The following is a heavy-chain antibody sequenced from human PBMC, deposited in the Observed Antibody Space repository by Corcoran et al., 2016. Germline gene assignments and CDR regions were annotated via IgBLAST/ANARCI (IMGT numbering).Heavy chain of an antibody. CDR3: ARDPLRGIAARPVGY. CDR1: GFTFSSYG. CDR2: IWNDGSNK. J-gene: IGHJ4*02. V-gene: IGHV3-33*01. D-gene: IGHD6-6*01. Sequence: QVQLVESGGGVVQPGRSLRLSCAASGFTFSSYGMHWVRQAPGKGLEWVAVIWNDGSNKYYADSVKGRFTISRDNSKTTLYLQMNSLRAEDTAVYYCARDPLRGIAARPVGYWGQGTLVTVSS.